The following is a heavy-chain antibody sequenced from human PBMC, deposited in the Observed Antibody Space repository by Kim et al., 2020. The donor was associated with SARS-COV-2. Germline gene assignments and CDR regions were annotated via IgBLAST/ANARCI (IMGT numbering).Heavy chain of an antibody. CDR1: GFTFSDHW. CDR2: IKQDGSEN. CDR3: ARVRSGVGVRTHCYFDL. Sequence: GGSLRLSCAASGFTFSDHWMTWVRQAPGKGLEWVANIKQDGSENFYVDSVRGRFTISRDNSKNSMYMELNSLGVDDTAIYYCARVRSGVGVRTHCYFDL. J-gene: IGHJ2*01. D-gene: IGHD1-26*01. V-gene: IGHV3-7*01.